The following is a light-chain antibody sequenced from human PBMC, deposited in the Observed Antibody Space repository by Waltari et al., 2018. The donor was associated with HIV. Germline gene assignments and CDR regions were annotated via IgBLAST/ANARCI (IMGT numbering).Light chain of an antibody. CDR3: MQALQSPLT. CDR2: LGS. J-gene: IGKJ4*01. Sequence: DIVMTQSPLSLSVTPGESASISCRSSQSLLHSNGYKYLDWYLQKPGQSPQLLIYLGSNRASGVPDRFSCSGSGTDFTLKISRVEAEDVGVYYCMQALQSPLTFGGGTKVEIK. CDR1: QSLLHSNGYKY. V-gene: IGKV2-28*01.